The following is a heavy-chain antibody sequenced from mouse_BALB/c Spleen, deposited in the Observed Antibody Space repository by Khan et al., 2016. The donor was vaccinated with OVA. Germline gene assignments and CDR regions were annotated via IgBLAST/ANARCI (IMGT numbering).Heavy chain of an antibody. J-gene: IGHJ3*01. CDR1: GYSFTLYY. D-gene: IGHD2-14*01. CDR2: VNPNNGDS. CDR3: ARGYDFFAS. V-gene: IGHV1-26*01. Sequence: EVQLQQSGPDLVKPGASVRISCKASGYSFTLYYLSWVKQSHGESLEWIGRVNPNNGDSAYNQKFKDRATLTVDKSSNTAYMDFRSLTSEASAVYYCARGYDFFASWGQGTLVTVSA.